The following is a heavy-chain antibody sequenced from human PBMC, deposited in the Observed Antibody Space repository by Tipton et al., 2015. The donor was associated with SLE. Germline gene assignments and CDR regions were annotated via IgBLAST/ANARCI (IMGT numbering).Heavy chain of an antibody. CDR3: ARRRDGYGYEKRYFDY. CDR2: IYYSGST. D-gene: IGHD5-18*01. V-gene: IGHV4-39*07. Sequence: TLSLTCTVSGGPIDNRHYYWGWLRQPPGRGLEWIASIYYSGSTYYNSSLKSRLRISLDASKKHFSVTLTSVTAADTAMYYCARRRDGYGYEKRYFDYWGQGSLVTVSS. J-gene: IGHJ4*02. CDR1: GGPIDNRHYY.